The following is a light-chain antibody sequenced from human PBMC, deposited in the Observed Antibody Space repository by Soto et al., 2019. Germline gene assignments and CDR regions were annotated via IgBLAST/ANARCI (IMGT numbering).Light chain of an antibody. CDR3: CSYAGSDTMI. CDR1: SSNVGSYNL. Sequence: QSALTQPASVSGSPGQSITISCTGASSNVGSYNLVSRYQQHPGEAPKLMIYEASKRPSGVSNRFSGSKSGNTASLTISGLQAEDEADYYCCSYAGSDTMIFGGGTKVTVL. V-gene: IGLV2-23*01. J-gene: IGLJ2*01. CDR2: EAS.